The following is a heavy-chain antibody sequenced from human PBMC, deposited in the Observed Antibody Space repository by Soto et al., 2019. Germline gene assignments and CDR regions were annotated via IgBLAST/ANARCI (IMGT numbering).Heavy chain of an antibody. CDR3: TREGPIVVVVAATKEAFDI. J-gene: IGHJ3*02. V-gene: IGHV3-49*03. CDR1: GFTFGDYA. D-gene: IGHD2-15*01. Sequence: GGSLRLSCTASGFTFGDYAMSWFRQAPGKGLEWVGFIRSKAYGGTTEYAASVKGRFTISRDDSKSIAHLQMNSLKTEDTAVYYCTREGPIVVVVAATKEAFDIWGQGTMVTVSS. CDR2: IRSKAYGGTT.